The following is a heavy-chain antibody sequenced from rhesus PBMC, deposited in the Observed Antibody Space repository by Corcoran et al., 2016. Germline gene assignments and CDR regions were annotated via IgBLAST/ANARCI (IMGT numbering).Heavy chain of an antibody. V-gene: IGHV4-173*01. D-gene: IGHD1-1*01. Sequence: QLQLQESGPGLVKPSETLSLTCAVSGGSTSSNWWSWSRQPPGKGLEWIGRISGSGGSTSYIPSLKSRVTISTDTSKNQLSLKLISVTAADTAVYYCARDRYVGNRFDVWGPGVLVTVSS. CDR1: GGSTSSNW. J-gene: IGHJ5-1*01. CDR2: ISGSGGST. CDR3: ARDRYVGNRFDV.